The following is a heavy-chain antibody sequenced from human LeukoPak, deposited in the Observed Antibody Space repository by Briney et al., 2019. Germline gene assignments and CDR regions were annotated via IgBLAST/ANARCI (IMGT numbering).Heavy chain of an antibody. V-gene: IGHV4-39*07. CDR3: ARGREVRGGFDY. D-gene: IGHD3-10*01. J-gene: IGHJ4*02. CDR2: IYYSGST. Sequence: SETLSLTCTVSGGSISSSSYYWGWIRQPPGKGLEWIGSIYYSGSTYYNPSLKSRVTISVDTSKNQFSLKLSSVTAADTAVYYCARGREVRGGFDYWGQGTLVTVSS. CDR1: GGSISSSSYY.